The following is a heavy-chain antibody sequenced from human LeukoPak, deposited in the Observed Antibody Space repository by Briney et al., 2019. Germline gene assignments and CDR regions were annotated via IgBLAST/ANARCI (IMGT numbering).Heavy chain of an antibody. D-gene: IGHD3-22*01. CDR1: GFTLSSHT. CDR3: ARGQSVLPPTITMIVVVTPHDAFDI. J-gene: IGHJ3*02. Sequence: GGSLRLSCAASGFTLSSHTMHWVRQAPGKGLEWVAVVSYDGSNKYYADSVKGRFTISRDNSKNTLYLQMNSLRSDDTAVYYCARGQSVLPPTITMIVVVTPHDAFDIWGQGTMVTVSS. CDR2: VSYDGSNK. V-gene: IGHV3-30*04.